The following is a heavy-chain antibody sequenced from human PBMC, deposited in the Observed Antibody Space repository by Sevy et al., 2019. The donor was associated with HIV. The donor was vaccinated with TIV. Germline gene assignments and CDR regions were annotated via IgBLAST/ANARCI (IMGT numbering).Heavy chain of an antibody. D-gene: IGHD6-13*01. Sequence: GGSLRLSCAASGFTFSSYAMSWVRQAPGKGLRWVSTIIGSGNNTYYADSVKGRFTISRDNSKNIVYLQINSLRAEDTAVYYCAKSGYRAAVGTDWGQGTLVTVSS. CDR2: IIGSGNNT. V-gene: IGHV3-23*01. J-gene: IGHJ4*02. CDR3: AKSGYRAAVGTD. CDR1: GFTFSSYA.